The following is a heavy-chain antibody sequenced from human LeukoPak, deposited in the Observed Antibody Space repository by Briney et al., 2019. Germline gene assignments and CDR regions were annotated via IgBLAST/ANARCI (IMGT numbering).Heavy chain of an antibody. D-gene: IGHD5-24*01. J-gene: IGHJ1*01. CDR1: GGSISSSSYY. Sequence: RTSETLSLTCTVSGGSISSSSYYWGWIRQPPGKGLEWIGILYYSGSTHNNPSLKSRVTLSVDTSKNQFSLKLSSVTAADTAVYFCARPVEMSAYFPHWGQGTLVSVSS. CDR2: LYYSGST. CDR3: ARPVEMSAYFPH. V-gene: IGHV4-39*01.